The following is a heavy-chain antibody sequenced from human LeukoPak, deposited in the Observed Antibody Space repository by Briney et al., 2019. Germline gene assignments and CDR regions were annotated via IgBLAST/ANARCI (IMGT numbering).Heavy chain of an antibody. Sequence: SETLSRTGSVSDVSMGTMYWGWIRHGPGHGLEWVGYIYYSGSTTYNPSLKSRVTVSVDTSKNQFSLKLTSMTAADTAVYYCARGRLGRQHASFFDSWGQGTLVTVSS. CDR1: DVSMGTMY. D-gene: IGHD2-2*01. V-gene: IGHV4-59*08. J-gene: IGHJ4*02. CDR3: ARGRLGRQHASFFDS. CDR2: IYYSGST.